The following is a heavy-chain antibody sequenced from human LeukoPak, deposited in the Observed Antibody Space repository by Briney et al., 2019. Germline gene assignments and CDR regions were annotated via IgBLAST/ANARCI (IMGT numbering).Heavy chain of an antibody. CDR1: GGSFSGYY. V-gene: IGHV4-34*01. CDR2: INHSGST. J-gene: IGHJ4*02. CDR3: ARGRYYYDSSGYHDSYYFDY. D-gene: IGHD3-22*01. Sequence: SETLSLTRAVYGGSFSGYYWSWIRQPPGKGLEWIGEINHSGSTNYNPSLKSRVTISVDTSKNQFSLKLSSVTAADTAVYYCARGRYYYDSSGYHDSYYFDYWGQGTLVTVSS.